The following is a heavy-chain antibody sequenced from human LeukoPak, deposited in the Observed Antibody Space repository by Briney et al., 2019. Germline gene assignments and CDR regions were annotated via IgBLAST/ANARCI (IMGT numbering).Heavy chain of an antibody. CDR1: GFALSTSGMC. Sequence: SGPALVKPTQTLTLTCTFSGFALSTSGMCVSWIRQPPGKALEWLARIDWDDDNYYSTSLKTRLTISKDTPKNQVVLTMTNMDPVDTATYYCARGRGYSYGKIDYRGQGTLVTVSS. D-gene: IGHD5-18*01. V-gene: IGHV2-70*11. CDR2: IDWDDDN. CDR3: ARGRGYSYGKIDY. J-gene: IGHJ4*02.